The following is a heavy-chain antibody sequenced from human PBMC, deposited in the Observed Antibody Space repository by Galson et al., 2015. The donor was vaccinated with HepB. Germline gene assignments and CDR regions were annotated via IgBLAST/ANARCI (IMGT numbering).Heavy chain of an antibody. CDR2: INTNTGNP. Sequence: SVKVSCKASGYIFTNYAMNWVRQAPGQGLEWLGWINTNTGNPTYAQGFTGRFVFSLDTSVSTAYLQISGLKAEDTAVYYCARFSHGGAFDYWGQGTLVTVSS. D-gene: IGHD3-16*01. CDR1: GYIFTNYA. V-gene: IGHV7-4-1*02. CDR3: ARFSHGGAFDY. J-gene: IGHJ4*02.